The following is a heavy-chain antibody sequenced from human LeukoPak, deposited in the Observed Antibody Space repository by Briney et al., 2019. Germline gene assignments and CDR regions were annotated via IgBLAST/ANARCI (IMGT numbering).Heavy chain of an antibody. Sequence: GGSLRLPCAASGFTFSNYAMHWVRQTPGKGLEWVAVISYDGSNKYYADSVKGRFTISRDNSENTLYLQINSLKLEDSALYYCVRGSVAVAGPTDYWGQGTLVTVSS. CDR2: ISYDGSNK. V-gene: IGHV3-30*04. CDR3: VRGSVAVAGPTDY. J-gene: IGHJ4*02. CDR1: GFTFSNYA. D-gene: IGHD6-19*01.